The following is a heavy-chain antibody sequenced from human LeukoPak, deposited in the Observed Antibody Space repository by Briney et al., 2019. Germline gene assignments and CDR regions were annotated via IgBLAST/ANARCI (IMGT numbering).Heavy chain of an antibody. Sequence: PGGSLRLSCEASGFTFINAWMSWVRQAPGKGLEWVGRIKSKADGGTKDYSAPGTGRFTIPRDDSKNTLYLQMSSLKTEDTVVYHWTTMTVVPTDYWGQGTLVTVSS. CDR3: TTMTVVPTDY. V-gene: IGHV3-15*01. CDR1: GFTFINAW. J-gene: IGHJ4*02. CDR2: IKSKADGGTK. D-gene: IGHD2-2*01.